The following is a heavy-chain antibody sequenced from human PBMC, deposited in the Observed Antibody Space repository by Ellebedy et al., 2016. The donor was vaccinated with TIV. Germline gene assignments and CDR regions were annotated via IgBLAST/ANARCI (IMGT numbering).Heavy chain of an antibody. V-gene: IGHV3-21*01. Sequence: GGSLRLXCAASGFTFSSYSMNWVRQAPGKGLEWVSSISSTSSYIYYSDSVKGRFTISRDNAKNSLYLQMNSLRAEDTAVYYCALSGYSYGYVVYWGQGTLVTVSS. CDR2: ISSTSSYI. CDR3: ALSGYSYGYVVY. CDR1: GFTFSSYS. D-gene: IGHD5-18*01. J-gene: IGHJ4*02.